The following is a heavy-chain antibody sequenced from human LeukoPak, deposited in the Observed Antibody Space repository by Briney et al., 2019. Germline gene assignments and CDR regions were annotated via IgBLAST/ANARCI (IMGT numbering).Heavy chain of an antibody. V-gene: IGHV6-1*01. Sequence: SQTLSLTCALSGDIVSSNSAAWNWIRQSPSRGLEWLGRTYYRSNSYYDYAGSVKSRITINPDTSKNQFSLQLSSVTSEDTAVYYCAKSYSARLAQESYYYYYVDVWGKGTTVTVSS. J-gene: IGHJ6*03. CDR3: AKSYSARLAQESYYYYYVDV. CDR1: GDIVSSNSAA. CDR2: TYYRSNSYY. D-gene: IGHD6-13*01.